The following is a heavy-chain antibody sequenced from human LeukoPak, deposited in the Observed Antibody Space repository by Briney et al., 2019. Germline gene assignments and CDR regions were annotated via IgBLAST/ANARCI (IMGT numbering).Heavy chain of an antibody. D-gene: IGHD6-19*01. V-gene: IGHV4-34*01. CDR1: GGSFSGYY. CDR3: ASGRANSSGWYGYYYYYMDV. CDR2: INHSGST. J-gene: IGHJ6*03. Sequence: SETLSLTCAVYGGSFSGYYWSWIRQPPGKGLEWIGEINHSGSTNYNPSLKSRVTISVDTSKNQFSLKLSSVTAADTAVYYCASGRANSSGWYGYYYYYMDVWGKGTTVTISS.